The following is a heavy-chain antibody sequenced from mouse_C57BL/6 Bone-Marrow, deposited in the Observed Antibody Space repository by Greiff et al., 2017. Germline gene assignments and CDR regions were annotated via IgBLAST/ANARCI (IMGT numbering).Heavy chain of an antibody. Sequence: EVNLVVSGGDLVKPGGSLKLSCAASGFTFSSYGMSLVRQTPDKRLEWVATISSGGSYTYYPASVKGRFTNSRDNAKNTLYLHMSSLKSEDTDMYYCAGLLRSGRFAYWGQGTLVTVSA. CDR2: ISSGGSYT. CDR1: GFTFSSYG. V-gene: IGHV5-6*01. D-gene: IGHD1-1*01. J-gene: IGHJ3*01. CDR3: AGLLRSGRFAY.